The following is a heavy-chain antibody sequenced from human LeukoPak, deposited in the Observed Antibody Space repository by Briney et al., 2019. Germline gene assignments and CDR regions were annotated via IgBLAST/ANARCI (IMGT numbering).Heavy chain of an antibody. CDR2: MNPNSGNT. CDR3: ARGRQLYDSSGPDAFDI. J-gene: IGHJ3*02. D-gene: IGHD3-22*01. V-gene: IGHV1-8*01. Sequence: GATVKVSCKASGYTFTSYDINWVRQATGQGLEWMGWMNPNSGNTGYAQKFQGRVTMTRNTSISTAYMELSSLRSEDTAVYYCARGRQLYDSSGPDAFDIWGQGTMVTVSS. CDR1: GYTFTSYD.